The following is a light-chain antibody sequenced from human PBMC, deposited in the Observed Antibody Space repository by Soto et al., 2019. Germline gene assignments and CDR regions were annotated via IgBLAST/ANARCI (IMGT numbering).Light chain of an antibody. CDR3: QQDNTYWT. J-gene: IGKJ1*01. CDR2: KAS. V-gene: IGKV1-5*03. Sequence: DIQMTQSPATLSVSVGDTVTITCRASQIISTRLAWYQQKPGKAPKLLIYKASSSKSGVPSRFSGSGFGIEFTLTISSLQPEDSATYYCQQDNTYWTFGQGTKVHVK. CDR1: QIISTR.